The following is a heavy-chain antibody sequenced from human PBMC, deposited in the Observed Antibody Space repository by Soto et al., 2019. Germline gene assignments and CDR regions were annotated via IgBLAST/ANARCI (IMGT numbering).Heavy chain of an antibody. V-gene: IGHV1-18*04. D-gene: IGHD3-3*01. CDR2: ISAYNGNT. CDR3: ARDEVAAGTIFGVVTLYYYGMDV. J-gene: IGHJ6*02. Sequence: EASVKVSCKASGYTFTSYGISWVRQAPGQGLEWMGWISAYNGNTNYAQKLQGRVTMTTDTSTSTAYMELRSLRSDDTAVYYCARDEVAAGTIFGVVTLYYYGMDVWGQGTTVTVSS. CDR1: GYTFTSYG.